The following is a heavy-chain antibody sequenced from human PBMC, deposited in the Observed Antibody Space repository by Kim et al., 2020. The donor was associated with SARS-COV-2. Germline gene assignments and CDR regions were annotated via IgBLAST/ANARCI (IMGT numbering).Heavy chain of an antibody. V-gene: IGHV3-49*04. J-gene: IGHJ4*02. D-gene: IGHD3-3*01. CDR2: IRSKTYGGTT. Sequence: GGSLRLSCTASGFTFGDYVVTWVRQAPGRGLEWVGLIRSKTYGGTTEYAASMEGRFTISRDDSRSIAYLQINSLKIEYTALYYCTRSYDFWSAYPFDYWGQGTLVTVSS. CDR1: GFTFGDYV. CDR3: TRSYDFWSAYPFDY.